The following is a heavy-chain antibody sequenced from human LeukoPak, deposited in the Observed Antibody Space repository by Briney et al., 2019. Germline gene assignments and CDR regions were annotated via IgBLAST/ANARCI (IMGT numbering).Heavy chain of an antibody. CDR2: ISSTGSNI. V-gene: IGHV3-11*01. CDR3: AKDLSWGCLDP. D-gene: IGHD3-16*01. J-gene: IGHJ5*02. Sequence: LCGASWGSTYSYYYVSWIRQAPGKGLEWISYISSTGSNIYYADSVKGRFTISRDNAKNSLYLQMNSLRAEDTAVYYCAKDLSWGCLDPWGQGTLVTVSS. CDR1: GSTYSYYY.